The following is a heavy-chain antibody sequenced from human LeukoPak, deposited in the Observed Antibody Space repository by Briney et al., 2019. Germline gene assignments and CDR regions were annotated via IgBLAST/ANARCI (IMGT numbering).Heavy chain of an antibody. Sequence: GGSLRPSCAASGFTFSSYSMNWVRQAPGKGLEGVSSISSSSSYIYYAESVKGRFTISRDNDKNSLYLQMNSLRAEDTAVYYCARDPKYYYGSGIDYWGQGTLVTVSS. D-gene: IGHD3-10*01. CDR2: ISSSSSYI. J-gene: IGHJ4*02. CDR3: ARDPKYYYGSGIDY. CDR1: GFTFSSYS. V-gene: IGHV3-21*01.